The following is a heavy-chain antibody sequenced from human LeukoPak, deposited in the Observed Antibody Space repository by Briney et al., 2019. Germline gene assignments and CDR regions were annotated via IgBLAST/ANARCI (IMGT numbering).Heavy chain of an antibody. D-gene: IGHD2-2*02. J-gene: IGHJ4*02. Sequence: PGGSLRLSCAGSGFIFGNYAMSWVRQAPGKGLEWVSVISGSAGSTYYADSVKGRFTISRDNSKNTLFLQMNSLRAEDTAVYYCARGIAGYCSSTSCYRGVTDWGQGTLVTVSS. CDR2: ISGSAGST. CDR3: ARGIAGYCSSTSCYRGVTD. V-gene: IGHV3-23*01. CDR1: GFIFGNYA.